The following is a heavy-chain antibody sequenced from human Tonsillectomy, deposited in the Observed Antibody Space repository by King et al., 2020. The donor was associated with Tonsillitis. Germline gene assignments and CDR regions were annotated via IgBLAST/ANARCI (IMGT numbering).Heavy chain of an antibody. V-gene: IGHV5-51*01. D-gene: IGHD3-22*01. J-gene: IGHJ4*02. Sequence: QLVQSGAEVKKPGESLKISCKGSGYSFTTYWIGWVRQMPGKGLEWMGIIYPGDSNTRYSPSFQGQVTISADKSISTAYLQWSSLKASDTAMYYCARTYLYYDSSCFYDYWGQGSLVTVSS. CDR3: ARTYLYYDSSCFYDY. CDR2: IYPGDSNT. CDR1: GYSFTTYW.